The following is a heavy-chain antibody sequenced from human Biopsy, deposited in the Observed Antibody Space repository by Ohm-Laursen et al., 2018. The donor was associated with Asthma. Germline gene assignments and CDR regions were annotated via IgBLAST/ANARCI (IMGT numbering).Heavy chain of an antibody. CDR2: IMTVFGTT. D-gene: IGHD6-19*01. Sequence: GASVKVSCNISGYSLTDLSMHWVRQAPGQGLEWLGGIMTVFGTTNYAQKFQGRVTITADESTSTAYMEVTSLRSEDTAIYYCARCQVGYSSGWSLLLKKIYYSGMDVWGQGTAVTVSS. J-gene: IGHJ6*02. CDR1: GYSLTDLS. V-gene: IGHV1-69*13. CDR3: ARCQVGYSSGWSLLLKKIYYSGMDV.